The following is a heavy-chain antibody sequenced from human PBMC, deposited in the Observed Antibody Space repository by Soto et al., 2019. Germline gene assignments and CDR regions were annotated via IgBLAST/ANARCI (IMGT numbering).Heavy chain of an antibody. J-gene: IGHJ5*02. CDR3: ARGLPYRVLLWFGELSHWFDP. V-gene: IGHV4-34*01. D-gene: IGHD3-10*01. Sequence: ASETLSLTCAVYGGSFSGYYWSWIRQPPGKGLEWIGEINHSGSTNYNPSLKSRVTISVDTSKNQFSLKLSSVTAADTAVYYCARGLPYRVLLWFGELSHWFDPWRQGTLVTVSS. CDR2: INHSGST. CDR1: GGSFSGYY.